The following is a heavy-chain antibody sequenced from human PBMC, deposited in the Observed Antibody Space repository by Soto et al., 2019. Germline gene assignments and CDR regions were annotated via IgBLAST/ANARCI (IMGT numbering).Heavy chain of an antibody. J-gene: IGHJ4*02. D-gene: IGHD2-15*01. Sequence: SETLSLTCTVSGGSISSYYWSWIRQPPGKGLEWIGYIYYSGSTNYNPSLKSRVTISVDTSKNQFSLKLSSVTAADTAVYYCARVEAACSGGSCYRLFDYWGQGTLVTVFS. CDR1: GGSISSYY. V-gene: IGHV4-59*01. CDR2: IYYSGST. CDR3: ARVEAACSGGSCYRLFDY.